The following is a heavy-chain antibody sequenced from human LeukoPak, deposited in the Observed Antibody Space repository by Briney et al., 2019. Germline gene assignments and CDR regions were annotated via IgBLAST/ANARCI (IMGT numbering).Heavy chain of an antibody. V-gene: IGHV1-8*01. Sequence: ASVKVSCMASEYTFTSYDINWVRQATGQGLEWMGWMNPNSGNTGYAQKFQGRVTMTRNTSISTAYMELSSLRSEDTAVYYCARVATSHVYYYAPWGQGTLVTVSS. CDR1: EYTFTSYD. D-gene: IGHD3-10*01. CDR2: MNPNSGNT. J-gene: IGHJ4*02. CDR3: ARVATSHVYYYAP.